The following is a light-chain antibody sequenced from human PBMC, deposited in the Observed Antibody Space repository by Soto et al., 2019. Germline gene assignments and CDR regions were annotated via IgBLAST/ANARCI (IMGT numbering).Light chain of an antibody. CDR2: GVS. J-gene: IGKJ2*01. V-gene: IGKV3-20*01. Sequence: EIVLTQSPGTLSLSPGERATLSCRASQSVSSTYLAWYQQKPDQAPRLLIYGVSSRSTGIPDRFSGSGSGTDFSLTISRLEPEDVAVYYCQRYDISPFPFGQGTKLEIK. CDR3: QRYDISPFP. CDR1: QSVSSTY.